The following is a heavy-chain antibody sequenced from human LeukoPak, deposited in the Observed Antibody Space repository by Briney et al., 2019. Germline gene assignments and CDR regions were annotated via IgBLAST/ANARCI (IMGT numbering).Heavy chain of an antibody. V-gene: IGHV4-30-4*08. J-gene: IGHJ4*02. Sequence: SETLSLTCTVSGGSISSGDYYWNWIRQPPGKGLEWIGYISYSGSTYFNPSLRSRVTISVDTSENQFSLKLSSVTPEDTAVYYCARESANYYDSSGYSDYWGQGTLVTVSS. CDR1: GGSISSGDYY. D-gene: IGHD3-22*01. CDR3: ARESANYYDSSGYSDY. CDR2: ISYSGST.